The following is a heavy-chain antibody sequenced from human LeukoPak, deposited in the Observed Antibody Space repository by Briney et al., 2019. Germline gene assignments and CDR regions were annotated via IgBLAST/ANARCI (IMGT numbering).Heavy chain of an antibody. CDR3: AREGAYCSSTSCYAFDI. D-gene: IGHD2-2*01. J-gene: IGHJ3*02. V-gene: IGHV4-38-2*02. CDR2: VYHSGST. CDR1: GYSISSGYY. Sequence: SETLSLTCTVSGYSISSGYYWGWIRQPPGKGLEWIGSVYHSGSTYYNPSLKSRVTISVDTSKNQFSLNLSSVTAADTAVYHCAREGAYCSSTSCYAFDIWGQGTMVTVSS.